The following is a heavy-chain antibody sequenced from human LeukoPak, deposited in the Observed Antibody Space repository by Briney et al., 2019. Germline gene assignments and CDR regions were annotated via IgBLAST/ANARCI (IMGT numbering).Heavy chain of an antibody. D-gene: IGHD6-13*01. V-gene: IGHV1-18*01. J-gene: IGHJ4*02. CDR2: ISIYNGNT. CDR1: GYTFTHFG. CDR3: ARDHSSSSQLFDY. Sequence: ASVKVSCKASGYTFTHFGISWVRQAPGQGLEWMGWISIYNGNTNFAQKLQGRFTMTTDTSTTTAYMELRNLRSDDAAVYYCARDHSSSSQLFDYWGQGTLVTVSS.